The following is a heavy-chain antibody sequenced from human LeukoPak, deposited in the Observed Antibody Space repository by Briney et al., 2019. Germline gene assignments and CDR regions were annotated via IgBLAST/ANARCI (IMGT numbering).Heavy chain of an antibody. CDR1: GFAFSSNW. CDR3: AKDANVLRFLGGLTFDI. D-gene: IGHD3-3*01. J-gene: IGHJ3*02. CDR2: ISPDATTI. Sequence: GGSLRLSCAASGFAFSSNWMHWVRQAPGKGLVWVSHISPDATTITYAAFVKGRFTISRDNSKNTLYLQMNSLRAEDTAVYYCAKDANVLRFLGGLTFDIWGQGTMVTVSS. V-gene: IGHV3-74*01.